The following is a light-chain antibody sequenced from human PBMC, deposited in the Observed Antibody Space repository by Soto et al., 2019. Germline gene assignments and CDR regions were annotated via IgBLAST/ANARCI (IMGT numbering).Light chain of an antibody. V-gene: IGLV1-40*01. CDR2: ENN. Sequence: QSVLTQPPSVSEAPGQRVTISCTGSSSNLGAGYEAHWYQQVPGTAPKLLIYENNNRPSGVPDRFSGSKSGTSASLAITGLQAEDEAEYYCQSYDSSLSGYVFGTGTKLTVL. CDR1: SSNLGAGYE. J-gene: IGLJ1*01. CDR3: QSYDSSLSGYV.